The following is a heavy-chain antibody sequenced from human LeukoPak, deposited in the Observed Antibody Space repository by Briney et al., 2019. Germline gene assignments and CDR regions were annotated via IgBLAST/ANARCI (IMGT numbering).Heavy chain of an antibody. V-gene: IGHV1-46*01. CDR1: GYTFTSYY. J-gene: IGHJ5*02. D-gene: IGHD3-3*01. CDR2: INPSGGST. CDR3: ARGPRLTILGVGGFDP. Sequence: ASVKVSCKASGYTFTSYYMHWVRQAPGQGLEWMGIINPSGGSTSYAQKFQGRVTMTRDTSTSTVYMELSSLRSEDTAVYYCARGPRLTILGVGGFDPWGQGTLVTVSS.